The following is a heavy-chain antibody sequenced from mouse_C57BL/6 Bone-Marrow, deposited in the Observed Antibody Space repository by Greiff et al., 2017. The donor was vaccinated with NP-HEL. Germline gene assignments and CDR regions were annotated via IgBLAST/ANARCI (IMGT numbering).Heavy chain of an antibody. V-gene: IGHV1-81*01. Sequence: SGAELARPGASVKLSCKASGYTFTSYGISWVKQRTGQGLEWIGEIYPGSGNTYYNEKFKGKATLTADKSSSTAYMELRSLTSEDSAVYFCARGYYDYDGYYFDYWGQGTTLTVSS. J-gene: IGHJ2*01. CDR2: IYPGSGNT. CDR3: ARGYYDYDGYYFDY. D-gene: IGHD2-4*01. CDR1: GYTFTSYG.